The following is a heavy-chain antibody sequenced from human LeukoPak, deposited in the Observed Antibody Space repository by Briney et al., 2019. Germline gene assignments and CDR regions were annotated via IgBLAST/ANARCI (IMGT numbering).Heavy chain of an antibody. CDR1: GFTFSTYW. Sequence: GGSLRLSCAASGFTFSTYWMLWFRQAPGKGLDSVSLINGEGDNRQYADSVTGRFTISRDDAKNTLYVQMNGLRVEDTAIYYCAGGSGWLGDFWGQGTMVTVSS. V-gene: IGHV3-74*01. J-gene: IGHJ3*01. CDR3: AGGSGWLGDF. CDR2: INGEGDNR. D-gene: IGHD6-19*01.